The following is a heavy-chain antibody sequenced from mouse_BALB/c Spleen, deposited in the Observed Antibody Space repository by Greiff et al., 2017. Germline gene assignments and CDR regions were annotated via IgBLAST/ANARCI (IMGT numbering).Heavy chain of an antibody. CDR2: ISYDGSN. CDR3: ATTVGDY. Sequence: EVQLVESGPGLVKPSQSLSLTCSVTGYSITSGYYWNWIRQFPGNKLEWMGYISYDGSNNYNPSLKNRSSITRDTSKNQCFLKLNSVTTEDTATYYCATTVGDYWGQGTTLTVSS. D-gene: IGHD1-1*01. V-gene: IGHV3-6*02. CDR1: GYSITSGYY. J-gene: IGHJ2*01.